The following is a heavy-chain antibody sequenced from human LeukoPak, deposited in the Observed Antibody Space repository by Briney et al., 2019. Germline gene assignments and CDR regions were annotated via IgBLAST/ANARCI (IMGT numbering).Heavy chain of an antibody. CDR3: ARAKVGPANGDWFGP. J-gene: IGHJ5*02. CDR2: IYYSGST. Sequence: KPSETLSLTCTVSGGSTSSYYWSWIRQPPGKGLEWIGYIYYSGSTNYNPSLKSRVTISVDTSKNQFSLKLSSVTAADTAVYYCARAKVGPANGDWFGPWGQGTLVTVSS. D-gene: IGHD1-26*01. V-gene: IGHV4-59*08. CDR1: GGSTSSYY.